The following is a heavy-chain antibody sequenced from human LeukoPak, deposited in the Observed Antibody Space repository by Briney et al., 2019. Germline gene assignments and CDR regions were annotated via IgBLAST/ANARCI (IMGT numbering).Heavy chain of an antibody. Sequence: LGGSLRLSCAASGFTFSSYEMNWVRQAPGKGLEWVSYISSSGSTIYYADSVKGRFTISRDNAKNSLYLQMNSLRAEDTAVYYCARAWTGYSYGDYWGQGTLVTVSS. J-gene: IGHJ4*02. V-gene: IGHV3-48*03. CDR1: GFTFSSYE. CDR2: ISSSGSTI. D-gene: IGHD5-18*01. CDR3: ARAWTGYSYGDY.